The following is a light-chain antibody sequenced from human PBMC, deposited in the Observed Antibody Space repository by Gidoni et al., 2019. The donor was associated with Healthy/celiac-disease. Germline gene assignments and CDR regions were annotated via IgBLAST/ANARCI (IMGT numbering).Light chain of an antibody. Sequence: IQMTQSPSTLSASVGDRVTITCRASQRISSWLAWYQQKPGKAPKLLIYKASSLESGVPSRFSGSGSGTEFTLTISRLQPDDFATYDCQQYNSYSPWTFGQGTKVEIK. CDR3: QQYNSYSPWT. V-gene: IGKV1-5*03. CDR2: KAS. CDR1: QRISSW. J-gene: IGKJ1*01.